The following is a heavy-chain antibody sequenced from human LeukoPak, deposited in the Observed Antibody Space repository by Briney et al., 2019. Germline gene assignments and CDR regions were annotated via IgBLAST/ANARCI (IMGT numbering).Heavy chain of an antibody. CDR2: IIPSLDTT. J-gene: IGHJ6*02. D-gene: IGHD7-27*01. CDR1: GGTFISYA. Sequence: SVKVSCKASGGTFISYAISWVRQAPGQGLEWMGGIIPSLDTTNYAQKFQGRVTITADESASIAHMELSSLRSDDTAVYYCARDWGFNYYYYGMDVWGQGTTVTVSS. CDR3: ARDWGFNYYYYGMDV. V-gene: IGHV1-69*13.